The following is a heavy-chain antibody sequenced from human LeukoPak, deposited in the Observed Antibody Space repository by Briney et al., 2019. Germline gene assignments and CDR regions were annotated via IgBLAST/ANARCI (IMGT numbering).Heavy chain of an antibody. D-gene: IGHD2-2*01. Sequence: SETLSLTCAVYGGSFSGYHWSWVRQPPGKGLEWIGEINHNGNTNYDPSLKSRVTMSVDTSKNQFSLKLSSVTAADTAVYYCARDKRYCSSTSCCNYMDVWGKGTTVTISS. CDR2: INHNGNT. V-gene: IGHV4-34*01. J-gene: IGHJ6*03. CDR1: GGSFSGYH. CDR3: ARDKRYCSSTSCCNYMDV.